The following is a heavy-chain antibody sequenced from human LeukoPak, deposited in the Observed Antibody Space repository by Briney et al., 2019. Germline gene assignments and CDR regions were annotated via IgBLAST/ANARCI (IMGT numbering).Heavy chain of an antibody. CDR3: VKGGGNVRRYFEY. CDR1: GFTFSSYA. V-gene: IGHV3-23*01. Sequence: SGGSLRLSCVASGFTFSSYAMSWVRQAPGKGLEWVSAISGSGVTTHYAGSVKGRFSISRDNSKNTLYLQMNSLRAEDTAVYYCVKGGGNVRRYFEYWGQGTLVTVSS. CDR2: ISGSGVTT. J-gene: IGHJ4*02. D-gene: IGHD4-23*01.